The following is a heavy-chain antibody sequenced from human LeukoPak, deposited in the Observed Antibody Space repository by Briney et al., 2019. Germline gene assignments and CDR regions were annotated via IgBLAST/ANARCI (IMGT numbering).Heavy chain of an antibody. CDR3: AKDYIVGASSLTYFDY. J-gene: IGHJ4*02. CDR2: IWYDGRNK. CDR1: GFTFSSYG. Sequence: PGRSLRLSCAASGFTFSSYGMHWVRQAPGKGLEWVAIIWYDGRNKYYADSVKGRFTIPRDNSKNTLYLQMNSLRAEDTAVYYCAKDYIVGASSLTYFDYWGQGTLVTVSS. V-gene: IGHV3-33*06. D-gene: IGHD1-26*01.